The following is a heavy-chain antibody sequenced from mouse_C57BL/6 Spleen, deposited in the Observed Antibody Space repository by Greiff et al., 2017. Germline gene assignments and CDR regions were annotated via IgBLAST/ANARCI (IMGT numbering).Heavy chain of an antibody. Sequence: EVKVVEPGGGLVQPGGSLQLSCAASGFTFSDYYMYWVRQTPEKRLEWVAYISNGGGSTNYPDTVKGRFTISRDNAKNTLYLQMSRLKAEDTAMYYCARFDNDGTWFAYWGQGTLVTVSA. J-gene: IGHJ3*01. CDR2: ISNGGGST. CDR1: GFTFSDYY. D-gene: IGHD2-4*01. CDR3: ARFDNDGTWFAY. V-gene: IGHV5-12*01.